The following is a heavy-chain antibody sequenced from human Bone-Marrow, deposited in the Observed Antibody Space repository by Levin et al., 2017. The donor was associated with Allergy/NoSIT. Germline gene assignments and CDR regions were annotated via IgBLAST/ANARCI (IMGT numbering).Heavy chain of an antibody. CDR3: ARSADYGSGSYPLDS. CDR2: VHNSGST. Sequence: SQTLSLPCSVSGSSISSYYWTWIRQPPGKGLEWIGYVHNSGSTHYSPSLKSRLTISLDSSRNQFSLKLTSVTAADTADYFCARSADYGSGSYPLDSWGQGTLVTVSS. J-gene: IGHJ4*02. V-gene: IGHV4-59*01. CDR1: GSSISSYY. D-gene: IGHD3-10*01.